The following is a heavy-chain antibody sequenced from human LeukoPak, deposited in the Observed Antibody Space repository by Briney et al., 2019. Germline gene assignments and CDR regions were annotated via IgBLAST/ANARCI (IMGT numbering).Heavy chain of an antibody. V-gene: IGHV1-8*01. CDR1: GYTFTSYD. CDR2: MSPNSGDT. Sequence: ASVKVSCKASGYTFTSYDFNWVRQATGQRPEWMGWMSPNSGDTGYAQEFQDRVTMTRNTSISTAYMELSSLRSDDTAVYYCARGPPNWGYDYWGPGTLVTVSS. D-gene: IGHD7-27*01. J-gene: IGHJ4*02. CDR3: ARGPPNWGYDY.